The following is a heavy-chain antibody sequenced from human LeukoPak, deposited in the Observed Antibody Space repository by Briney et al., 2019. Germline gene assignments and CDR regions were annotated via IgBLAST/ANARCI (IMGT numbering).Heavy chain of an antibody. Sequence: GGSLRLSCAASGFTFSSYEMNWVRQAPGKGLEWVSYITSSGTTLYYADSVKGRFTISRDNAKNSLYLQMSSLGAEDTAMYYCARSGNYFDYWGQGTLVTVSS. CDR3: ARSGNYFDY. V-gene: IGHV3-48*03. CDR2: ITSSGTTL. J-gene: IGHJ4*02. CDR1: GFTFSSYE.